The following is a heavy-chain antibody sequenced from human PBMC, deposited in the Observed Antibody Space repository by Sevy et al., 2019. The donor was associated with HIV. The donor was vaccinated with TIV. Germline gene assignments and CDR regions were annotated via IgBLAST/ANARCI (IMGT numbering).Heavy chain of an antibody. CDR1: GFTFSNYD. CDR3: ARNYYDSSGYYYYYYGMDV. CDR2: IRSRGDNQ. V-gene: IGHV3-30*02. Sequence: GGSLRLSCAASGFTFSNYDMHWVRQTPGKGLEWVALIRSRGDNQYYADSVKGRFTISRDNSKNTLYLQMNSLRAEDTAVYYCARNYYDSSGYYYYYYGMDVWGQGTTVTVSS. J-gene: IGHJ6*02. D-gene: IGHD3-22*01.